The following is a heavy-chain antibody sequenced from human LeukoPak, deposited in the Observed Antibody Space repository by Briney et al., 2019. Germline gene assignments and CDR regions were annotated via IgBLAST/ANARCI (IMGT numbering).Heavy chain of an antibody. Sequence: GGSLRLSCAASGFTFSSYGMHWVRQAPGKGLEWVAVISYDGSNKYYADSVKGRFTISRDNSRNTLYLQMNSLRAEDTAVYYCAEVMATSTTWGQGTLVTVSS. CDR2: ISYDGSNK. V-gene: IGHV3-30*03. D-gene: IGHD5-24*01. CDR1: GFTFSSYG. CDR3: AEVMATSTT. J-gene: IGHJ5*02.